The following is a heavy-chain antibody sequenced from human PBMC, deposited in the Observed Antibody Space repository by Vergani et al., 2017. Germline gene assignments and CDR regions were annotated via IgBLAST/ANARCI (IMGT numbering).Heavy chain of an antibody. V-gene: IGHV3-49*04. Sequence: EVQLVESGGDLVQPGRSLRLSCTASGFTFGYYAMSWVRQAPGKGLEWVGFIRSKAYGGTTEYAASVKGRFTISRDDSKSIAYLQMNSLKTEDTAVYYCTRGGSGGSCSYYYYGMDDWGQGTTVTVSS. CDR2: IRSKAYGGTT. J-gene: IGHJ6*02. CDR3: TRGGSGGSCSYYYYGMDD. CDR1: GFTFGYYA. D-gene: IGHD2-15*01.